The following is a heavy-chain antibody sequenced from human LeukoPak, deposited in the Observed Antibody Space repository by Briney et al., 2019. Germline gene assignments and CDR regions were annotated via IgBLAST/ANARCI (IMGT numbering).Heavy chain of an antibody. CDR3: VRVDSSGYGLHWGLDY. CDR1: GFTFSSYS. D-gene: IGHD3-22*01. Sequence: PGGSLRLSCAASGFTFSSYSMNWVRQAPGKGLEWVSFISTSSIYIYYADSVKGRFTISRDNAKNSLYLQMNSLRAEDTAVYYCVRVDSSGYGLHWGLDYWGQGTLVTVSS. CDR2: ISTSSIYI. J-gene: IGHJ4*02. V-gene: IGHV3-21*01.